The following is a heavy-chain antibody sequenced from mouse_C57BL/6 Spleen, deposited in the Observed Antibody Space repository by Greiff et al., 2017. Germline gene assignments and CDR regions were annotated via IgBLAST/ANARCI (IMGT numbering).Heavy chain of an antibody. CDR1: GFTFSSYA. CDR3: TRERDGYYSYYFDY. V-gene: IGHV5-9-1*02. J-gene: IGHJ2*01. Sequence: LQQSGEGLVKPGGSLKLSCAASGFTFSSYAMSWVRQTPEKRLEWVAYISSGGDYIYYADTVKGRFTISRDNARNTLYLQMSSLKSEDTAMYYCTRERDGYYSYYFDYWGQGTTLTVSS. CDR2: ISSGGDYI. D-gene: IGHD2-3*01.